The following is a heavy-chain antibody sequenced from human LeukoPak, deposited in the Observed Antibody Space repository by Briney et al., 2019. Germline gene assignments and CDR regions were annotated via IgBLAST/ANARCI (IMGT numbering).Heavy chain of an antibody. CDR3: ARFSLIAAAGSDAFDI. CDR2: IYYSGST. D-gene: IGHD6-13*01. CDR1: GGSISSYY. Sequence: SETLSLTCTVSGGSISSYYWSWIRQPPGKGPEWIGYIYYSGSTNYNPSLKSRVTISVDTSKNQFSLKLSSVTAADTAVYYCARFSLIAAAGSDAFDIWGQGTMVTVSS. J-gene: IGHJ3*02. V-gene: IGHV4-59*01.